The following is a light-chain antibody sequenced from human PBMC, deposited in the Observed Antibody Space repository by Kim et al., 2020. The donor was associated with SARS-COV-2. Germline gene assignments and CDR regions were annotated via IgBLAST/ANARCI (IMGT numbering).Light chain of an antibody. CDR1: NIGRKT. J-gene: IGLJ3*02. CDR2: YDS. CDR3: NVWDRLSDHWV. Sequence: SYELTQPPSVSVAPGRTATIACAGDNIGRKTVHWYQQKPGQAPVLVIYYDSDRPSGIPERFSGSNSGNTATLSISRVEAGDEADYYCNVWDRLSDHWVFGGGTKLTVL. V-gene: IGLV3-21*04.